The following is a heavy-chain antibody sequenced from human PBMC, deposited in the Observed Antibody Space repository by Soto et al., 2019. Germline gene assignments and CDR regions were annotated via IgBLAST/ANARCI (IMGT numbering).Heavy chain of an antibody. D-gene: IGHD2-21*01. CDR2: ISSSGSSI. J-gene: IGHJ4*02. Sequence: GGSLRLSCAASGFIFSDYYMTWIRQAPGKGLEWVSYISSSGSSIYYADSVKGRFTISRDNAKNSLYLQMNSLRAEDTAVYYCARPVYCGGDCYSKVFAYRGQGTLVTVSS. CDR3: ARPVYCGGDCYSKVFAY. V-gene: IGHV3-11*01. CDR1: GFIFSDYY.